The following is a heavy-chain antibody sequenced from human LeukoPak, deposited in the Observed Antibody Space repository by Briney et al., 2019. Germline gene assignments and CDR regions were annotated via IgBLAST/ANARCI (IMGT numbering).Heavy chain of an antibody. Sequence: GGSLRLSCAAPGFTFSDYYMSWIRQAPGKGLEWVSYISSSGSTMYYADSVKGRFNISREKPKNSLYLQMNSLRAEDTAVYYCARDQYYYGSGILEVWGQGTTVTVSS. CDR1: GFTFSDYY. V-gene: IGHV3-11*01. J-gene: IGHJ6*02. CDR2: ISSSGSTM. D-gene: IGHD3-10*01. CDR3: ARDQYYYGSGILEV.